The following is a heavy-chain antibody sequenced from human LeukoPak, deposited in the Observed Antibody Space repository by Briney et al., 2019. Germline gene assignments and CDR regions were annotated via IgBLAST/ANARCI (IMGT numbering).Heavy chain of an antibody. CDR1: GFTVSSNY. Sequence: GGSLRLSCAASGFTVSSNYMSWVRQAPGKGLEWVSVIYSGGSTYYADSVKGRFTISRDNSKNTLYLQMNSLRAEDTAVYYCARVRMYSGSDPGDYWGQGTLVTVSS. V-gene: IGHV3-66*01. CDR3: ARVRMYSGSDPGDY. CDR2: IYSGGST. D-gene: IGHD1-26*01. J-gene: IGHJ4*02.